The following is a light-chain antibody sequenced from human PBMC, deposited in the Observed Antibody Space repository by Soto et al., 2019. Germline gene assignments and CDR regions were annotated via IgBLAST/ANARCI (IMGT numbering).Light chain of an antibody. CDR2: DAS. CDR1: QSISSW. CDR3: QQYNTYSYT. J-gene: IGKJ2*01. Sequence: DIPMTQSPSTLSASVGDRVTITCRASQSISSWLAWYQQKPGKAPKLLIYDASSLESRVPSRFSGSGSGTELTLTISGLRPDDFATYYCQQYNTYSYTFGQGTKLDIK. V-gene: IGKV1-5*01.